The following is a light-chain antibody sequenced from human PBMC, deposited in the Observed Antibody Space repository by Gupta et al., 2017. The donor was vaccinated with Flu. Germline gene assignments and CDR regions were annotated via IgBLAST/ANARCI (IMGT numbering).Light chain of an antibody. V-gene: IGKV3-15*01. CDR2: GAS. CDR3: QQYNSWWT. J-gene: IGKJ1*01. Sequence: EKVMTQSPATLSVSPGERATLSCRASQSVDSNLDWYQKKPGQAPRLIIYGASTRATGIPDRFSGSGSGTEFTLTISSLQSEDFAVYYCQQYNSWWTFGQGTKVEIK. CDR1: QSVDSN.